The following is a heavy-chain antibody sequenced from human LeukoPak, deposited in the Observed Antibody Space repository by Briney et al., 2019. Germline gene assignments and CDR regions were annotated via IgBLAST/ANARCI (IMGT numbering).Heavy chain of an antibody. Sequence: ASETLSLTCTVSGGSISSGSYYWSWIRQPAGKGLEWIGRVYTSGSTNYNPSLKSRVTISVDTSKNQFSLKLSSVPAADTAVYYCAREDDYGGMGNYYYYMDVWGKGTTVTVSS. CDR1: GGSISSGSYY. D-gene: IGHD4-23*01. CDR3: AREDDYGGMGNYYYYMDV. V-gene: IGHV4-61*02. J-gene: IGHJ6*03. CDR2: VYTSGST.